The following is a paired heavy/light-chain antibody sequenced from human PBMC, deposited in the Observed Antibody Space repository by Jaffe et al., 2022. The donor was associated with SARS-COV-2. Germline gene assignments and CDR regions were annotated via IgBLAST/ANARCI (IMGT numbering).Heavy chain of an antibody. V-gene: IGHV3-64*01. D-gene: IGHD6-6*01. CDR2: ISSNGGST. Sequence: EVQLVESGGGLVQPGGSLRLSCAASGFTFSSYAMHWVRQAPGKGLEYVSAISSNGGSTYYANSVKGRFTISRDNSKNTLYLQMGSLRAEDMAVYYCARDRIAARRAAAPPDAFDIWGQGTMVTVSS. CDR1: GFTFSSYA. CDR3: ARDRIAARRAAAPPDAFDI. J-gene: IGHJ3*02.
Light chain of an antibody. Sequence: SYELTQPLSVSVALGQTARITCGGNNIGSKNVHWYQQKPGQAPVLVIYRDSNRPSGIPERFSGSNSGNTATLTISRAQAGDEADYYCQVWDSSIRTVFGGGTKLTVL. CDR1: NIGSKN. CDR3: QVWDSSIRTV. J-gene: IGLJ2*01. CDR2: RDS. V-gene: IGLV3-9*01.